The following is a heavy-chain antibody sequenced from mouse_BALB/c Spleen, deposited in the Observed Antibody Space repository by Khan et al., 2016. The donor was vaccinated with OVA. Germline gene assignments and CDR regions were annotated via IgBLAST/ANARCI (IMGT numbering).Heavy chain of an antibody. CDR2: IWGDGST. D-gene: IGHD1-1*01. J-gene: IGHJ4*01. CDR3: AKFTPDYYSMDY. V-gene: IGHV2-3*01. Sequence: VQLQESGPGLVAPSQSLSITCTVSGFSLNSYGVNWVRQPPGKGLEWLGVIWGDGSTNYHSALKSRLITSKDDSKSQVFLKLNSLQTDDTATYYCAKFTPDYYSMDYWGKGTSVTVSS. CDR1: GFSLNSYG.